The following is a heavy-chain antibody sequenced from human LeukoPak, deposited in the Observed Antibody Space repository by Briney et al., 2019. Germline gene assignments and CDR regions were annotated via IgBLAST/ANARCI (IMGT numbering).Heavy chain of an antibody. J-gene: IGHJ5*02. CDR2: VYYSGST. CDR3: ARADGYYYGSGSYLSGFDP. CDR1: GGSISSYY. D-gene: IGHD3-10*01. Sequence: PSETLSLTCTVSGGSISSYYWSWIRQPPGKGLEWIGYVYYSGSTNYNPSLKSRVTISVDTSKNQFSLKLSSVTAADTAVYYCARADGYYYGSGSYLSGFDPWGQGTLVTVSS. V-gene: IGHV4-59*01.